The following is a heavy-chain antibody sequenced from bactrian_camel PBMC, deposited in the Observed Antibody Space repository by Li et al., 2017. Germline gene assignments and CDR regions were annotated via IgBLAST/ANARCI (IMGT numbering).Heavy chain of an antibody. J-gene: IGHJ7*01. CDR2: HIASDGST. Sequence: HVQLVESGGGSVRPGGSLTLSCVAPGYTSSSKCIGWFRRAPGQGREGVAHIASDGSTHYGDSVKGRFTVSVDNARKTLYLQMNDLKPEDTAVYYCAADGFGRCLAHISVYDNMQYWGNGTQVTVS. CDR1: GYTSSSKC. V-gene: IGHV3S1*01. D-gene: IGHD1*01.